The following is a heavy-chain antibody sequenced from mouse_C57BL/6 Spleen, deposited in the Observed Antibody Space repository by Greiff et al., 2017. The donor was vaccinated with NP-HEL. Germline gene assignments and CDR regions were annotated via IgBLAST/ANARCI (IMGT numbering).Heavy chain of an antibody. CDR1: GFSLTSYG. D-gene: IGHD3-2*02. Sequence: QVQLQQSGPGLVQPSQSLSITCTVSGFSLTSYGVHWVRQSPGKGLEWLGVIWRGGSTDYNAAFMSRLSITKDNSKSQVFFKMNSLQADDTAIYYCANYYGSDSSGYVRAMDYWGQGTSVTVSS. CDR2: IWRGGST. CDR3: ANYYGSDSSGYVRAMDY. V-gene: IGHV2-5*01. J-gene: IGHJ4*01.